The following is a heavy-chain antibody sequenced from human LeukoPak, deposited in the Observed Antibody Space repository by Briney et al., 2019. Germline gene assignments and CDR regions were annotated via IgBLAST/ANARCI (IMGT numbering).Heavy chain of an antibody. CDR3: ARVPIASSWYGDAFDI. Sequence: PGGSLRLSCAASGFTFSSYAMSWVRQAPGKGLEWVSYISSSSSTIYYADSVKGRFTISRDNAKNSLYLQMNSLRAEDTAVYYCARVPIASSWYGDAFDIWGQGTMVTVSS. V-gene: IGHV3-48*04. CDR1: GFTFSSYA. D-gene: IGHD6-13*01. J-gene: IGHJ3*02. CDR2: ISSSSSTI.